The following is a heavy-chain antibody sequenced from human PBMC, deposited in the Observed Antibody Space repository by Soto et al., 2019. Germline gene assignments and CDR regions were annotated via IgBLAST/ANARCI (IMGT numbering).Heavy chain of an antibody. V-gene: IGHV4-31*03. D-gene: IGHD6-6*01. CDR3: ARRGGSSSRYYYYALDV. J-gene: IGHJ6*02. Sequence: TLSLTCSVSGGSMNNGGYYWSWIRQLPGKGLEWIGYIYSNGDTYYNPSLKSRLTISVDTSKNQFSLNLTSVTAADTAVYYCARRGGSSSRYYYYALDVWGQGTTVTVPS. CDR1: GGSMNNGGYY. CDR2: IYSNGDT.